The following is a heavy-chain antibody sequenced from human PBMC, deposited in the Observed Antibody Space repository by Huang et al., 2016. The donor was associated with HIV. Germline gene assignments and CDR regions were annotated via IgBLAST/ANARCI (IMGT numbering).Heavy chain of an antibody. CDR1: GGTFSDYS. CDR3: SLPASADAL. D-gene: IGHD6-13*01. V-gene: IGHV1-69*13. J-gene: IGHJ4*02. CDR2: IVPIFGTT. Sequence: QVQLVQSGSEVKKPGSSVKVSCKASGGTFSDYSINWVRQAPGQGLVWMGGIVPIFGTTNYAQKVQGRVTITADESSSTAYMELSSLRSEDTAVYYCSLPASADALWGQGTLVTVSS.